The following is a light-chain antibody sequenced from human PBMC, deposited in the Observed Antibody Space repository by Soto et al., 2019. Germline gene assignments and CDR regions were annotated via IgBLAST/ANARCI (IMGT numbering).Light chain of an antibody. CDR1: QNVSSSY. CDR3: QQYGGSPIT. J-gene: IGKJ5*01. CDR2: GAS. Sequence: EIVLTQSPGTLSLSPGDSATLSCRARQNVSSSYLAWYQQKPGQAPRLLIYGASSRATGIPDRFSGSGSGTDFTLTISILEPEDFAVYYCQQYGGSPITFGQGTRLEIK. V-gene: IGKV3-20*01.